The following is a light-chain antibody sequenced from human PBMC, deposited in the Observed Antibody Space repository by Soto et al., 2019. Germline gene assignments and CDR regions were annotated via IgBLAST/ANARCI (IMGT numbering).Light chain of an antibody. V-gene: IGLV6-57*04. Sequence: VTQPLSVSESPGKTVTLSCTRSSGSIDTIYVQWYQQRPGSAPSIVIYENNHRPSGVPDRFSGSTDTSSNSASLVISGLKTEDEADYYCQAYDSNNRGVFGGGTKVTVL. CDR2: ENN. CDR1: SGSIDTIY. J-gene: IGLJ3*02. CDR3: QAYDSNNRGV.